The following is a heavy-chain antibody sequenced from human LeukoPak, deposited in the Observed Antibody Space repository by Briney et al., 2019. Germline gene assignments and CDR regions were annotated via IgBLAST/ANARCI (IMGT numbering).Heavy chain of an antibody. J-gene: IGHJ4*02. V-gene: IGHV1-18*01. D-gene: IGHD2-2*01. CDR2: ISAYNCNT. CDR1: GYTFTSYG. CDR3: ARLYCSSTSCYWEPFDY. Sequence: ASVKVSCKASGYTFTSYGISWVRQAPGHGLEWMGWISAYNCNTNYAKKLQGRVTMTTDTSTSTAYMELRSLRSDDTAVYYCARLYCSSTSCYWEPFDYWGQGTPVTVSS.